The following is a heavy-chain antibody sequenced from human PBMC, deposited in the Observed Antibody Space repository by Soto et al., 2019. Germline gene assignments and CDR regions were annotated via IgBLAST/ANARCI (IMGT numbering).Heavy chain of an antibody. CDR3: ARSSTRVLPGLDF. J-gene: IGHJ4*02. Sequence: SVDLDCRRIRKNTGKGLEWIGHIYYSGSTNYNPSLKSRVTISVDTSKNHFSLKLSSVTAADTAVYSCARSSTRVLPGLDFWGQGILVTVHS. D-gene: IGHD2-15*01. CDR1: SVDLD. CDR2: IYYSGST. V-gene: IGHV4-61*08.